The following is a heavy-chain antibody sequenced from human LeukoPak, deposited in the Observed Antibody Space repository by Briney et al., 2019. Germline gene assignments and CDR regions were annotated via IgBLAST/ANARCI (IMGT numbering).Heavy chain of an antibody. CDR1: GFTFDDYA. J-gene: IGHJ2*01. CDR3: AKDLDTAMVTRYFDL. D-gene: IGHD5-18*01. Sequence: PGGSLRLSCAASGFTFDDYAMHWVRQAPGKGLEWVSGISWNSGSIGYADSVKGRFTISRDNAKNSLYLLMNSLRAEDTALYYCAKDLDTAMVTRYFDLWGRGTLVTVSS. CDR2: ISWNSGSI. V-gene: IGHV3-9*01.